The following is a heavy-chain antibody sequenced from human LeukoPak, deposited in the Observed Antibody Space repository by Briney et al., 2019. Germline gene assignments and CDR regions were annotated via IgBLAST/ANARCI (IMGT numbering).Heavy chain of an antibody. D-gene: IGHD6-6*01. V-gene: IGHV1-2*02. Sequence: ASVKVSCKASGYTFTGYYMHWVRQAPGQGLEWMGWINPNSGGTTYAQKFQGRVTMTRDTSISTTSMELSRLRSDDTAVYYCARDRAARTFDSWGQGTLVTVSS. J-gene: IGHJ4*02. CDR1: GYTFTGYY. CDR2: INPNSGGT. CDR3: ARDRAARTFDS.